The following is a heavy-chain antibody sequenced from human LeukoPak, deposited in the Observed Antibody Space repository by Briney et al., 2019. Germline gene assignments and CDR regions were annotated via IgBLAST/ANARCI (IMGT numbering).Heavy chain of an antibody. V-gene: IGHV5-51*01. Sequence: KRGESLKISCKTSGYSFTNYWIGWVRQMPGKGLEWMGMIYPGDSETRYSPSFQGQVTISADKSISTAYLQWSSLKASDTAIYYCARQGNYFDYWGQGTLVTVSS. CDR3: ARQGNYFDY. J-gene: IGHJ4*02. CDR2: IYPGDSET. CDR1: GYSFTNYW. D-gene: IGHD6-13*01.